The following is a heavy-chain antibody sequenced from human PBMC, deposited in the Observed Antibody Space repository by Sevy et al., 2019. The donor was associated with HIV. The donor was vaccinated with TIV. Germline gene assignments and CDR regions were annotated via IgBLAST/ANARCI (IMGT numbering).Heavy chain of an antibody. CDR3: ARDRAAAGIPLFNYYYMDV. J-gene: IGHJ6*03. CDR2: TYYRYKWYN. V-gene: IGHV6-1*01. CDR1: GDSVSSNSAA. Sequence: QSQTLSLTCAISGDSVSSNSAAWNWIRQSPSRGLEWLGRTYYRYKWYNDYAVSVKSRITINPDTSKNQFSLQLNSLTPEDTAVYYCARDRAAAGIPLFNYYYMDVWGKGTTVTVSS. D-gene: IGHD6-13*01.